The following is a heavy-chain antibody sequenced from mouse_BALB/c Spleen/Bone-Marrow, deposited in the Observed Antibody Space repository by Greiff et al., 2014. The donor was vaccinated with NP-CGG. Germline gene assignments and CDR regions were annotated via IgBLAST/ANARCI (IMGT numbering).Heavy chain of an antibody. J-gene: IGHJ3*01. CDR3: VRVDYYYGSGRAWFAY. Sequence: QVQLQQSGPELVKPGASVKMSCKASGYTFTSYFIHWVKQRPGQGLEWIGWIYPGDGSTKYNEKFKGKTTLTADKSSSTAYMLLSSLTSEVSSINFCVRVDYYYGSGRAWFAYWGQGTLVTVSA. CDR1: GYTFTSYF. CDR2: IYPGDGST. V-gene: IGHV1S56*01. D-gene: IGHD1-1*01.